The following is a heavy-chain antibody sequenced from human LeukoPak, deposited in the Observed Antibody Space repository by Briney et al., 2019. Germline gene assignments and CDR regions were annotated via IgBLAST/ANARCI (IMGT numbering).Heavy chain of an antibody. CDR2: IKSKTDGGTT. J-gene: IGHJ6*02. V-gene: IGHV3-15*01. Sequence: PGGSLRLSCAASGFTFSNAWMSWVRQAPGKGLEWVGRIKSKTDGGTTDYAAPVKGRFTISRDDSKNTLYLQMNSLKTEDTAVYHCTRSGPKYGMDVWGQGTTVTVSS. CDR1: GFTFSNAW. D-gene: IGHD6-19*01. CDR3: TRSGPKYGMDV.